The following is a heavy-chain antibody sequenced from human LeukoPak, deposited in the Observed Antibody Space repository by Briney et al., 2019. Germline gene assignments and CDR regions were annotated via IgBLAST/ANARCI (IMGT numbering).Heavy chain of an antibody. CDR3: ARHGMIPAAVMSDNWFVP. D-gene: IGHD2-2*01. J-gene: IGHJ5*02. CDR2: IYHSEKT. Sequence: SETLSLTCDVSGYSINRGYFWGWIRQPPGKGLEYIGSIYHSEKTYYNPSLKSRVTISVDTSKNQFSLKLSSVTAADTAVYYCARHGMIPAAVMSDNWFVPWGQGTLVTVSS. V-gene: IGHV4-38-2*01. CDR1: GYSINRGYF.